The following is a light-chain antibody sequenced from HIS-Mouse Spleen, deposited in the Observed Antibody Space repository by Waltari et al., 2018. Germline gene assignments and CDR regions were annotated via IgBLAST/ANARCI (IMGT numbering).Light chain of an antibody. CDR1: NIGSKS. V-gene: IGLV3-21*03. J-gene: IGLJ2*01. Sequence: SYVLTQPPSVSVAPGKTARINCGGNNIGSKSVTWYQQKPGQAPVLVAYDDSDRPSGIPERFSGSNSGNTATLTISRVEAGDEADYYCQVWDSSSDHVVFGGGTKLTVL. CDR2: DDS. CDR3: QVWDSSSDHVV.